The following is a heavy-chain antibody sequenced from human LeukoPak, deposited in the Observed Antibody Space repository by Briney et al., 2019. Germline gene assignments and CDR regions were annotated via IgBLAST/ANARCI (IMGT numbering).Heavy chain of an antibody. J-gene: IGHJ4*02. D-gene: IGHD3-10*01. Sequence: GGSLRLSCAASGFTYSSYEMKWVGQAPGKGVEWVSYISRSGSTILYADSVKGRFSIYRDNAKNSLYLQMNSLRAEDTAVYYCARQTSLMVRGVIITALDYWGQGTLVTVSS. CDR2: ISRSGSTI. CDR3: ARQTSLMVRGVIITALDY. CDR1: GFTYSSYE. V-gene: IGHV3-48*03.